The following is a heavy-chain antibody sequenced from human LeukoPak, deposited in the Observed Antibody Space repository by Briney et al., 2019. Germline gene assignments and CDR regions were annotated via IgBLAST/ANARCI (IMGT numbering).Heavy chain of an antibody. CDR2: ISSSSSYI. Sequence: GRSLRLSCAASGFTFSSYSMNWVRQAPGKGLEWVSSISSSSSYIYYADSVKGRFTISRDNAKSSLYLQMNSLRAEDTAVYYCARIPSLIVGGFDYWGQGTLVTVSS. CDR3: ARIPSLIVGGFDY. D-gene: IGHD2-15*01. CDR1: GFTFSSYS. J-gene: IGHJ4*02. V-gene: IGHV3-21*01.